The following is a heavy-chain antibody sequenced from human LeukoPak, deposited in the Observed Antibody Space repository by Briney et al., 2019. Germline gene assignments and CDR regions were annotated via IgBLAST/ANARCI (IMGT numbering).Heavy chain of an antibody. Sequence: SETLSLTCTVSGGSISSSSYYWSWIRQPPGKWLEWIGEINHSGSTNYNPSLKSRVTISVDTSKNQFSLKLSSVTAADTAVYYCARNDYGGNFSPPTDVWGKGTTVTVSS. CDR1: GGSISSSSYY. D-gene: IGHD4-23*01. CDR3: ARNDYGGNFSPPTDV. CDR2: INHSGST. J-gene: IGHJ6*04. V-gene: IGHV4-39*07.